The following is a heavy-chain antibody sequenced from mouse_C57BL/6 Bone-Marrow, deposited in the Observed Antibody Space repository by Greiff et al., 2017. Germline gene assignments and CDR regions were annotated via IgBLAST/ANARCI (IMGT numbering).Heavy chain of an antibody. CDR2: IDPSDSYT. V-gene: IGHV1-69*01. CDR1: GYTFTSYW. J-gene: IGHJ3*01. D-gene: IGHD1-1*01. Sequence: VQLQQPGAELVMPGASVKLSCKASGYTFTSYWMHWVKQRPGQGLEWIGEIDPSDSYTNYNQKFKGKSTLTVDKSSSTAYMQLSSLTSECSAVYECAREEDITRGRGGDWVAYWGQGTGVTVTA. CDR3: AREEDITRGRGGDWVAY.